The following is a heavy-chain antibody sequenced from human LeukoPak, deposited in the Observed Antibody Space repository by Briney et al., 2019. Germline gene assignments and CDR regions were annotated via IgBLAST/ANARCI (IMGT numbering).Heavy chain of an antibody. CDR2: ISGSGGST. Sequence: SGGSLRLSCAASGFTFNAMSWVRQAPGKGLEWVSGISGSGGSTYYADSVKGRFTISRDDSKKTLYLQMNSLRAEDTAVYYCAKSGLNRFDYWGQGILVTVSS. CDR1: GFTFNA. V-gene: IGHV3-23*01. CDR3: AKSGLNRFDY. J-gene: IGHJ4*02. D-gene: IGHD3-3*01.